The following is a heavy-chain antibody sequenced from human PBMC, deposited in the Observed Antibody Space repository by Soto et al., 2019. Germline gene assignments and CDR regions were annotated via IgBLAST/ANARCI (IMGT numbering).Heavy chain of an antibody. D-gene: IGHD3-9*01. J-gene: IGHJ3*02. V-gene: IGHV3-30-3*01. Sequence: QVQLVESGGGVVQPGRSLRPSCKASGFTFSSYAMHWVRQAPGKGLEWVAFISYDGSNKYYADSVKGRFTISRDNSKDTLYLQMNSLRAEDTAVYHCARIDPTHDAFDIWGQGTMVTVSS. CDR3: ARIDPTHDAFDI. CDR1: GFTFSSYA. CDR2: ISYDGSNK.